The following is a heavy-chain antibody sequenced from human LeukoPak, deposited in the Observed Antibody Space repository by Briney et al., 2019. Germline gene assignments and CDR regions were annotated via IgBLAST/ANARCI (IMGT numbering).Heavy chain of an antibody. CDR1: GGSISSGGYS. V-gene: IGHV4-30-2*01. CDR3: ARKWMGATDDAFDI. D-gene: IGHD1-26*01. J-gene: IGHJ3*02. CDR2: IYHSGST. Sequence: PSETLSLTCAVSGGSISSGGYSWSWIRQPPGKGLEWIGYIYHSGSTYYNPSLKSRVTISVDRSKNQFSLKLSSVTAADTAVYYCARKWMGATDDAFDIWGQGTMVTVSS.